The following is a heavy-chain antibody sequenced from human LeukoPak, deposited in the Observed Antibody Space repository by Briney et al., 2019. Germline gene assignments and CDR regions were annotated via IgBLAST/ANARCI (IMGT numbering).Heavy chain of an antibody. CDR3: ARYYDSSGYFDY. V-gene: IGHV4-34*01. CDR2: INHSGST. D-gene: IGHD3-22*01. CDR1: GGSFSGYY. Sequence: SETLSLTCAVYGGSFSGYYWSWIRQPPGKGLEWIGEINHSGSTNYNPSLKSRVTISVDTSKNQFSLKLSSATAADTAVYYCARYYDSSGYFDYWAREPWSPSPQ. J-gene: IGHJ4*02.